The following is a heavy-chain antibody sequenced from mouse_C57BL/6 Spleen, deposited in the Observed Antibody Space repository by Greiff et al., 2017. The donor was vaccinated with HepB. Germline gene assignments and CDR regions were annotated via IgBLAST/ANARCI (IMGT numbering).Heavy chain of an antibody. CDR1: GYTFTSYT. Sequence: VQLQQSGAELARPGASVKMSCKASGYTFTSYTMHWVKQRPGQGLEWIGYINPSSGYTKYNQKFKDKATFTADKSSSRAYMQLSSLTSEDSAVYYCARQGSPMRFDYWGQGTTLTVSS. CDR2: INPSSGYT. V-gene: IGHV1-4*01. D-gene: IGHD2-3*01. J-gene: IGHJ2*01. CDR3: ARQGSPMRFDY.